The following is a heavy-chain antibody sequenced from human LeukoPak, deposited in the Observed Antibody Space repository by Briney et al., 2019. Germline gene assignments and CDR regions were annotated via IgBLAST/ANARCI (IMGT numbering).Heavy chain of an antibody. CDR2: ISGSGGST. Sequence: PGGSLRLSCAASGFTFSSYAMSWVRQAPGKGLEWVSAISGSGGSTYYADSVKGRFTISRDNSKNTLYLQMNSLRAEDTAVYYCAKDFVFSASSIAALHGYWGQGTLVTVSS. D-gene: IGHD6-6*01. V-gene: IGHV3-23*01. CDR1: GFTFSSYA. CDR3: AKDFVFSASSIAALHGY. J-gene: IGHJ4*02.